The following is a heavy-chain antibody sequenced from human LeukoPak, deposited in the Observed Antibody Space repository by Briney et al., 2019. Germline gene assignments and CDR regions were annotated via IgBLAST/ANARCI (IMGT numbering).Heavy chain of an antibody. V-gene: IGHV3-74*01. J-gene: IGHJ4*02. CDR3: ARDRVIYADYLYYFDY. CDR2: INSDGSST. CDR1: GFTFSSYW. D-gene: IGHD4-17*01. Sequence: GGSLRLSCAASGFTFSSYWIKWVRQAPGKGLVWVSRINSDGSSTSYADSVKGRFTISRDNAKNTLYLQMSSLRAEDTAVYYCARDRVIYADYLYYFDYWGQGTLVTVSS.